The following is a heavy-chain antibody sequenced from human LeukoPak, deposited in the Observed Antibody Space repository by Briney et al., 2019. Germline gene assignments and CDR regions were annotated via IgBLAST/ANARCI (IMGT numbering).Heavy chain of an antibody. CDR3: ARAYFDWLSPRWAFDI. J-gene: IGHJ3*02. Sequence: SVNVSCKASRGTFSNYSISWVRQAPGQGREWMGGIIPIFGTANYAQKSQRRVTITADEFPSTAYMELSSLRSEDTAVYYCARAYFDWLSPRWAFDIWGQGTMVTVSS. D-gene: IGHD3-9*01. CDR2: IIPIFGTA. CDR1: RGTFSNYS. V-gene: IGHV1-69*01.